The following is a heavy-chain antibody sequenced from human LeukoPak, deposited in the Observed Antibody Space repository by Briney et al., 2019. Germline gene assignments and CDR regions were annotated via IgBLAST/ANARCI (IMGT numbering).Heavy chain of an antibody. CDR1: GYTFTGSY. CDR3: ARDDGKRQPKIPWNYYYGMDV. CDR2: INLNSGDT. D-gene: IGHD2-21*01. V-gene: IGHV1-2*06. J-gene: IGHJ6*02. Sequence: GASVKVSCKASGYTFTGSYIHWARQAPGQGLEWMGRINLNSGDTNYAQKFQGRVTMTRDTSITTAYMEVSRLRSDDTAVYYCARDDGKRQPKIPWNYYYGMDVWGQGTTVTVSS.